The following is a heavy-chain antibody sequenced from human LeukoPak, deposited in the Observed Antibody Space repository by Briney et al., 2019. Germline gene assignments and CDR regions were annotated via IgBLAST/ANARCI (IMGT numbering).Heavy chain of an antibody. V-gene: IGHV5-10-1*01. CDR3: ARSVGYCSGGSCYSAEFDY. CDR1: GYSFTSYW. D-gene: IGHD2-15*01. CDR2: IDPSDSYT. Sequence: GESLKISCKGSGYSFTSYWISWVRQMPGKGLEWMGRIDPSDSYTNYSPSFQGHVTISADKSISTAYLQWSSLKASDTAMYYCARSVGYCSGGSCYSAEFDYWGQGTLVTVSS. J-gene: IGHJ4*02.